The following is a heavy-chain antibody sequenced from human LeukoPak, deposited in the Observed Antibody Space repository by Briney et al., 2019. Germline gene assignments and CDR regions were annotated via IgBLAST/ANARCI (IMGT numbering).Heavy chain of an antibody. CDR1: GFTFSSYS. D-gene: IGHD3-3*01. CDR2: ISSSSSTI. J-gene: IGHJ3*02. CDR3: AREEWADTIFGGPPDAFDI. V-gene: IGHV3-48*01. Sequence: GGSLRLSCAASGFTFSSYSMNWVRQAPGKGLEWVSYISSSSSTIYYADSVKGRFTISRDNAKNSLYLQMNSLRAEDTAVYYCAREEWADTIFGGPPDAFDIWGQGTMVTISS.